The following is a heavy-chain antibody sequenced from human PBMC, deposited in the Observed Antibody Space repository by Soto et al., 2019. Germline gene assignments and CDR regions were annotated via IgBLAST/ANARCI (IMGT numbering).Heavy chain of an antibody. D-gene: IGHD3-16*02. CDR3: ARVSKKATRRPEYYYGMDV. Sequence: ASVKVSCKASGYTFTSYAMHWVRQAPGQRLEWMGWINAGNGNTKYSQKFQGRVTITRDTSASTAYMEPSSLRSEDTAVYYCARVSKKATRRPEYYYGMDVWGQGTTVTVSS. J-gene: IGHJ6*02. V-gene: IGHV1-3*01. CDR1: GYTFTSYA. CDR2: INAGNGNT.